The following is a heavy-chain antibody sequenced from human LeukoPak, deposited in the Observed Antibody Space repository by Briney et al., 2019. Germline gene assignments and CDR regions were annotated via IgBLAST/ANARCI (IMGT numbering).Heavy chain of an antibody. V-gene: IGHV1-58*01. D-gene: IGHD4-11*01. CDR1: GFTFTSSA. J-gene: IGHJ4*02. Sequence: SVKVSCTASGFTFTSSAVQWVRQARGQRLEWIGWIVVGSGNTNYAQKFQERVTITRDMSTSTAYMELGSLRSEDTAVYYCAASRDYSNLQFDYWGQGTLVTVSS. CDR2: IVVGSGNT. CDR3: AASRDYSNLQFDY.